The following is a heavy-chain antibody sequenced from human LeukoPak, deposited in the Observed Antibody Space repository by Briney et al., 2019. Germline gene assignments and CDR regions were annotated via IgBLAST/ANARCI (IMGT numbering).Heavy chain of an antibody. CDR1: GFTVSSYY. V-gene: IGHV3-53*04. CDR2: IYSGRST. J-gene: IGHJ3*02. Sequence: PGGSLRLSCAASGFTVSSYYMSWVRQAPGKGLEWVSVIYSGRSTKYAHSVKGRFTISRHNSKNTLYLQMNSLRAEDTAVYYCATTMANDLAFDIWGQGTMVTVSS. D-gene: IGHD1-1*01. CDR3: ATTMANDLAFDI.